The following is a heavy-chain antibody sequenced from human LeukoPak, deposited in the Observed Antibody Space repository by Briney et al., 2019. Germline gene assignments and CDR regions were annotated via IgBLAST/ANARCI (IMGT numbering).Heavy chain of an antibody. V-gene: IGHV3-33*01. CDR1: GFTFSSYG. D-gene: IGHD1-1*01. CDR3: ARDSGPLDT. J-gene: IGHJ5*02. Sequence: GGALRLSCAASGFTFSSYGLHWVRQAPGKGLEWVAVILYDGSNTYYPDSVKGRFTISRDDSKNTLYLQMNSLRAEDTAVYYCARDSGPLDTWGQGTLVTVS. CDR2: ILYDGSNT.